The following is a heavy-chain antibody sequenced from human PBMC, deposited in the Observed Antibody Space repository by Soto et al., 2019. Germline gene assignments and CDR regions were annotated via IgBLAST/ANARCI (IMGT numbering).Heavy chain of an antibody. CDR2: ISSYNGDT. CDR1: GYTFTRSG. Sequence: ASVKVSCKASGYTFTRSGISWVRQAPGQGPEWMGWISSYNGDTNYAQTFQGRVTMTTDTSTSTAYMELSRLRSDDTAVYYCARVHNYYYGMDVWGQGTTVTVSS. V-gene: IGHV1-18*01. CDR3: ARVHNYYYGMDV. J-gene: IGHJ6*02.